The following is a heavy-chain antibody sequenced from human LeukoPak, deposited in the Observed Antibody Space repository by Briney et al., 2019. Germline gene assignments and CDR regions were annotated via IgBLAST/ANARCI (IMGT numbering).Heavy chain of an antibody. CDR2: IYTSGST. CDR3: ARDPVTMVRGEGGAWFDP. J-gene: IGHJ5*02. Sequence: SETLSLTCAVYGGSFSGYYWSWIRQPAGKGLEWIGRIYTSGSTNYNPSLKSRVTISVDTSKNQFSLKLSSVTAADTAVYYCARDPVTMVRGEGGAWFDPWGQGTLVTVSS. V-gene: IGHV4-4*07. CDR1: GGSFSGYY. D-gene: IGHD3-10*01.